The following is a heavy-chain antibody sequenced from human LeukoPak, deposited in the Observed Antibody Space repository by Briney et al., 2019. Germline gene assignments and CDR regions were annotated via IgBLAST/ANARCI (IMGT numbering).Heavy chain of an antibody. CDR3: ARGYPMVRGNFCDY. CDR1: GYSISSCFY. V-gene: IGHV4-38-2*01. CDR2: IYHSGST. Sequence: PSETLSLTCAVSGYSISSCFYWGWIRQPPGKGLEWIGSIYHSGSTYYNPSLKSRVTISVDTSKSQFSLKLSSVTAADTAVYYCARGYPMVRGNFCDYWGQGTLVTVSS. D-gene: IGHD3-10*01. J-gene: IGHJ4*02.